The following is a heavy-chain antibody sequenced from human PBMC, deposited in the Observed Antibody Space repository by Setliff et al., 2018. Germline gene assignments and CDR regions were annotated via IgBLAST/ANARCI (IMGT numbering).Heavy chain of an antibody. J-gene: IGHJ6*03. CDR3: AREGVDTRSSTDYRYYMDV. V-gene: IGHV1-69*05. CDR2: TIPIFGTT. D-gene: IGHD5-18*01. Sequence: SVKVSCKASGGTFSSYGISWVRQAPGQGLEWMGGTIPIFGTTNYAQKFQGRVTIITDESTSTAYMELSSLTSDDTAVYYCAREGVDTRSSTDYRYYMDVWGKGTTVTVSS. CDR1: GGTFSSYG.